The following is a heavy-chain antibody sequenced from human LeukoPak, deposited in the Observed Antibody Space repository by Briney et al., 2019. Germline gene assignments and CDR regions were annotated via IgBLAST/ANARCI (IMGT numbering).Heavy chain of an antibody. CDR2: IRQDGSER. CDR1: GSTFRDNW. J-gene: IGHJ4*02. V-gene: IGHV3-7*01. Sequence: PGGSLRLSCAAPGSTFRDNWMTWVRQAPGKGLEWGAHIRQDGSERHYVDSVKDRFTISRDNDKNSLDLQMDSLRAEDTAVYYCARDWGSTGYDLYDSWGQGTLATVSS. CDR3: ARDWGSTGYDLYDS. D-gene: IGHD5-12*01.